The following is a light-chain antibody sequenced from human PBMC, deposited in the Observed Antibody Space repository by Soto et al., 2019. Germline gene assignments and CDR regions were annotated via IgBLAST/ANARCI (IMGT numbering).Light chain of an antibody. CDR3: QQYGASPFT. CDR2: ATS. J-gene: IGKJ4*01. Sequence: EIVLTQSPGTLSLSPGEGATLSCRASQRVSTSYFAWYQQKPGQAPRLLIYATSNRATDIPDRFSGSGSGTDCSLTISRLEPEDCAVYYCQQYGASPFTFGGGTKVEIK. CDR1: QRVSTSY. V-gene: IGKV3-20*01.